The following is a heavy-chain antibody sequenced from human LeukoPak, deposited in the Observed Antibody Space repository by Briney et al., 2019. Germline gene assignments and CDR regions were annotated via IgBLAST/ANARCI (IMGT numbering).Heavy chain of an antibody. D-gene: IGHD3-16*02. CDR1: GFTFNSFA. J-gene: IGHJ4*02. V-gene: IGHV3-23*01. Sequence: PGGPLRLSCAASGFTFNSFAMNWVRQAPGKGLEWVSSISGSDGTSHYADFVKGRFTISRDNSKNTLYLQMNSLRAEDTAAYYCAKSLGVGGYTRYKGFDQWGQGTLVVVSS. CDR2: ISGSDGTS. CDR3: AKSLGVGGYTRYKGFDQ.